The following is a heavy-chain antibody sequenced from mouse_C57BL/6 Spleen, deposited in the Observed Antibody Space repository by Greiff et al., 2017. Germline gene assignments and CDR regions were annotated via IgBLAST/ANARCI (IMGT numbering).Heavy chain of an antibody. V-gene: IGHV2-2*01. J-gene: IGHJ2*01. Sequence: VQLVESGPGLVQPSQSLSITCTVSGFSLTSYGVHWVRQSPGKGLEWLGVIWSGGSTDYNAAFISRLSISKDNSKSQVFFKMNSLQADDTAIYYCASQDSSGYIYFDYWGQGTTLTVSS. CDR1: GFSLTSYG. CDR3: ASQDSSGYIYFDY. CDR2: IWSGGST. D-gene: IGHD3-2*02.